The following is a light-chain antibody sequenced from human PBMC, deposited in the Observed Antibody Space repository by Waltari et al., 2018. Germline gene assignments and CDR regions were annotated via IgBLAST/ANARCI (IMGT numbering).Light chain of an antibody. CDR2: QDT. CDR3: QAWDSTVV. CDR1: RLGHKS. Sequence: SYELTQPPSVPVSPGQTASISCSGDRLGHKSACWYQQKPGQSPWLVISQDTRRSPGIPDRFSGSKSGNTATLTISGTQAMDEADYYCQAWDSTVVFGGGTKLTVL. V-gene: IGLV3-1*01. J-gene: IGLJ2*01.